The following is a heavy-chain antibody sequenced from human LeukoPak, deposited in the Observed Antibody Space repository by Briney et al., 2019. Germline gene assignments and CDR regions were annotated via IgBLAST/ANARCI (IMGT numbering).Heavy chain of an antibody. Sequence: SETLSLTCTVSGGSISSGGYYWSWIRQHPGKDLEWIGYIYYSGSTYYNPSLKSRVTISVDTSKNQFSLKLSSVTAADTAVYYCAREHVVPAAIPRGSYYYYYMDVWGKGTTVTVSS. J-gene: IGHJ6*03. D-gene: IGHD2-2*01. CDR2: IYYSGST. CDR3: AREHVVPAAIPRGSYYYYYMDV. V-gene: IGHV4-31*03. CDR1: GGSISSGGYY.